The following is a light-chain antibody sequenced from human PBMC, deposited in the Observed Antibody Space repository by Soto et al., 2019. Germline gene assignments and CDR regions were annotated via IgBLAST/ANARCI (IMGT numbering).Light chain of an antibody. CDR2: GAS. V-gene: IGKV3-15*01. CDR1: QSIGGN. CDR3: QQYNNWPYT. J-gene: IGKJ2*01. Sequence: EIVLTQFPGALSLSPGERVTLSCRASQSIGGNLAWYQQKPGQAPRLLIYGASTRATGVPARFSGSGSRTDFTLTISSLQSEDFAIYYCQQYNNWPYTFGQGTKLEI.